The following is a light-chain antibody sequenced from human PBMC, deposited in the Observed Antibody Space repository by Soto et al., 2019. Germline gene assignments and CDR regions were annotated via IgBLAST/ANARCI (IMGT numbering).Light chain of an antibody. Sequence: IQLAHSPSSLSASIGDRVTITCRASQGISSYLAWYQQKPGKAPKLLIYAASTLQRGVPSRFSGSGSGTDFTLTISSLQPEDFATYYCQQLNSYPPTFGGGTKGISN. V-gene: IGKV1-9*01. CDR1: QGISSY. J-gene: IGKJ4*01. CDR3: QQLNSYPPT. CDR2: AAS.